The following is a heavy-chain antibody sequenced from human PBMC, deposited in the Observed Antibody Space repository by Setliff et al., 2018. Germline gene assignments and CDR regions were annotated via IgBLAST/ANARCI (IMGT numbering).Heavy chain of an antibody. D-gene: IGHD3-22*01. Sequence: PGGSLRLSCAASGFTSNMYGVHWVRQAPGKGLEWVAYIRHDGTNENYADSVKGRFTVSRDNSRNTLFLQMNSLRTEDTAVYYCAEDTHYYASSGYYCFDFWGQGTLVTVSS. CDR2: IRHDGTNE. J-gene: IGHJ4*02. V-gene: IGHV3-30*02. CDR3: AEDTHYYASSGYYCFDF. CDR1: GFTSNMYG.